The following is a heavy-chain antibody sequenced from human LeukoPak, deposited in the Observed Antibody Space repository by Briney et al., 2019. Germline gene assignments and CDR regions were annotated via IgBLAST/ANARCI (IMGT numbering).Heavy chain of an antibody. CDR3: ATTYYDFWSGYYVYNWFDH. J-gene: IGHJ5*02. CDR1: GGSISSYY. Sequence: SETLSLTCTVSGGSISSYYWSWIRQPAGKGLEWMGRIYTSGSTNYNPSLKSRVTMSVDTSKNQFSLKLSSVTAADMAVYYCATTYYDFWSGYYVYNWFDHWGQGTLVTVSS. D-gene: IGHD3-3*01. V-gene: IGHV4-4*07. CDR2: IYTSGST.